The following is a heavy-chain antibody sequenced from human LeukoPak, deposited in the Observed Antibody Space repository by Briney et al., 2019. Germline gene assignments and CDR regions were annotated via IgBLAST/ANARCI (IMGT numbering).Heavy chain of an antibody. CDR1: GFTFSSYS. D-gene: IGHD2-21*02. V-gene: IGHV3-48*04. CDR2: ISSSSSTI. CDR3: ARVGGYCGGDCYWYYFDY. J-gene: IGHJ4*02. Sequence: PGGSLRLSCAASGFTFSSYSMNWVRQAPGKGLEWVSYISSSSSTIYYADSVKGRFTISRDNAKNSLYLQMNSLRAEDTALYYCARVGGYCGGDCYWYYFDYWGQGTLVTVSS.